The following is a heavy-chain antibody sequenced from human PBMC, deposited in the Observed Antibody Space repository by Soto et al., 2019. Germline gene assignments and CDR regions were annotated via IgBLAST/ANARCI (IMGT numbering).Heavy chain of an antibody. J-gene: IGHJ5*02. D-gene: IGHD4-17*01. CDR2: IIPIFGTA. Sequence: RASVKVSCKASGGTFSSYAISWVRQAPGQGLEWMGGIIPIFGTANYAQKFQGRVTITADKSTSTAYMELSSLRSEGTAVYYCARGGVYGDSAEQTGWFDPWGQGTLVTVSS. CDR1: GGTFSSYA. CDR3: ARGGVYGDSAEQTGWFDP. V-gene: IGHV1-69*06.